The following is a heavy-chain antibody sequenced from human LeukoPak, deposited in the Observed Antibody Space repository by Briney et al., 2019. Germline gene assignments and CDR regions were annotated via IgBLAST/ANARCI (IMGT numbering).Heavy chain of an antibody. Sequence: PGRSLRLSCAASGFTFSSYGMHWVRQAPGKGLEWEAVISYDGSDKYYADSVKGRFTISRDNSKNTLYLQMNSLRAEDTAVYYCARPAGTYDYSYGMDVWGQGTTVTVSS. CDR1: GFTFSSYG. CDR2: ISYDGSDK. V-gene: IGHV3-30-3*01. D-gene: IGHD6-19*01. J-gene: IGHJ6*02. CDR3: ARPAGTYDYSYGMDV.